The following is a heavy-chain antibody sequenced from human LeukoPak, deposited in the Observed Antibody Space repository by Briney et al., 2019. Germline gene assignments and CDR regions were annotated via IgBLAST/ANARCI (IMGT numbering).Heavy chain of an antibody. CDR1: GGSISSSSYY. CDR3: ARVGGSGSYFFPFDY. D-gene: IGHD3-10*01. CDR2: IYYSGST. V-gene: IGHV4-39*07. J-gene: IGHJ4*02. Sequence: SETLSLTCTVSGGSISSSSYYWGWVRQPPGKGLEWIGSIYYSGSTYYNPSLKSRVTISVDTSKNQFSLKLSSVTAADTAVYYCARVGGSGSYFFPFDYWGQGTLVTVSS.